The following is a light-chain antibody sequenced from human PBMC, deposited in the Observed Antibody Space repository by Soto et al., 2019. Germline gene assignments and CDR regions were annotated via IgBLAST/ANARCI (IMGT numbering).Light chain of an antibody. J-gene: IGKJ1*01. CDR1: QTVRNNY. V-gene: IGKV3D-20*02. CDR3: QQYNNWPRT. CDR2: DAS. Sequence: EFVLTQSPGTLSLSPGERATLSCRASQTVRNNYLAWYQQKPGQAPRLLIYDASSRATGIPDRFSGSGSGTEFTLTISSLQSEDFAVYYCQQYNNWPRTFGQGTKVDI.